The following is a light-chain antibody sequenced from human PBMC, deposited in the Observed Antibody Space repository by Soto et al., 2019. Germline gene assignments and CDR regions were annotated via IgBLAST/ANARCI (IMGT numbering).Light chain of an antibody. J-gene: IGKJ1*01. V-gene: IGKV1-5*03. CDR3: QQHSTYPWT. CDR2: KAS. Sequence: DSQMTQSPSTLSASVGDRVTITCRASQTISTLLAWYQQRPGKAPNLLIYKASSLESGVPSRFSGSGSGTEFTLTISSLQPDDFATYFCQQHSTYPWTFGQGTKVEVK. CDR1: QTISTL.